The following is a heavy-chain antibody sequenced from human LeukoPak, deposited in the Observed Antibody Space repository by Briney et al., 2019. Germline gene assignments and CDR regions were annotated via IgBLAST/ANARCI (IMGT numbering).Heavy chain of an antibody. D-gene: IGHD6-19*01. CDR3: AKAPRSGWYKSWFDP. Sequence: GGSLRLSCAASGFAFSSYWMHWVRHTPGKGLEWVSAISGSGGSTYYADSVKGRFTISRDNSKNTLYLQMNSLRAEDTAVYYCAKAPRSGWYKSWFDPWGQGTLVTVSS. CDR2: ISGSGGST. J-gene: IGHJ5*02. V-gene: IGHV3-23*01. CDR1: GFAFSSYW.